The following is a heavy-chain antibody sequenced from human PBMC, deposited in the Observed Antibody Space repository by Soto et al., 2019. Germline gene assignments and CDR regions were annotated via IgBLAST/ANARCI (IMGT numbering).Heavy chain of an antibody. V-gene: IGHV1-8*01. Sequence: ASVKVSCKASGYTFTSYDINWVRQATRQGLEWMGWMNPNSGNTGYAQKFQGRVTMTRNTSISTDYMELSSLRSEDTAVYYCARTPAGRGFGEFPDYWGQGTLVTVSS. J-gene: IGHJ4*02. D-gene: IGHD3-10*01. CDR1: GYTFTSYD. CDR3: ARTPAGRGFGEFPDY. CDR2: MNPNSGNT.